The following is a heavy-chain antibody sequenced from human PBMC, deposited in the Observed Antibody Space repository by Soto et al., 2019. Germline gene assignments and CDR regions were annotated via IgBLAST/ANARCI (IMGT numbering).Heavy chain of an antibody. J-gene: IGHJ6*03. Sequence: PSETLSLTCTVSGGSISGSSYYWGWIRQSPGKGLEWIGSFYYSGSTYYSPSLRSRVTISGDTSRKQISLRLSSVTAADTAVYYCARISVASRYMDVWGKGTTVTVSS. CDR1: GGSISGSSYY. D-gene: IGHD5-12*01. CDR3: ARISVASRYMDV. V-gene: IGHV4-39*01. CDR2: FYYSGST.